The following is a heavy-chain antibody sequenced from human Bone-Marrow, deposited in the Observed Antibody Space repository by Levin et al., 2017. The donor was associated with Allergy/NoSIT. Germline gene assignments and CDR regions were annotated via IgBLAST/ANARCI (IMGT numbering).Heavy chain of an antibody. V-gene: IGHV3-30*18. Sequence: GGSLRLSCAASGFTFINYGMQWVRQAPGKGLEWVAAISYDGSYTYYAESVRGRFTISRDNSKSMLYVQMNSLKTEDTAVYYCAKDTGNYYDTTGHFDYWDQGTLVTVSS. D-gene: IGHD3-22*01. J-gene: IGHJ4*02. CDR1: GFTFINYG. CDR2: ISYDGSYT. CDR3: AKDTGNYYDTTGHFDY.